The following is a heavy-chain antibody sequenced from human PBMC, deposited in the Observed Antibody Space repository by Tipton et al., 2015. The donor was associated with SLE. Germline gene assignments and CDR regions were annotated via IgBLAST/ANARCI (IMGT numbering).Heavy chain of an antibody. J-gene: IGHJ4*02. V-gene: IGHV3-30*03. CDR3: ARHDPSGWFLFDY. D-gene: IGHD6-19*01. Sequence: SLRLSCAASGFTLSSYGMHWVRQAPGKGLEWVAVISYDGSNKYYADSVKGRFTISRDNSKNTLYLQMNSLRAEDTAVYYCARHDPSGWFLFDYWGQGTLVTVSS. CDR2: ISYDGSNK. CDR1: GFTLSSYG.